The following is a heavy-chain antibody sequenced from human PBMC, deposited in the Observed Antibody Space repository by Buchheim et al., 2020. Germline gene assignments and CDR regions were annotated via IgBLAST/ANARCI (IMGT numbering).Heavy chain of an antibody. CDR1: GFTFTSYS. Sequence: VQLVQSGAEVKKPGASVKISCKASGFTFTSYSFHWVRQAPGQRLEWMGWINPGDGDTKYSLKFQGRVTITADPSASTAYMELNSLTSEETAVYFCARDQGPHGRGYSFGYPFDSWGHGTL. CDR3: ARDQGPHGRGYSFGYPFDS. V-gene: IGHV1-3*01. CDR2: INPGDGDT. J-gene: IGHJ4*01. D-gene: IGHD5-18*01.